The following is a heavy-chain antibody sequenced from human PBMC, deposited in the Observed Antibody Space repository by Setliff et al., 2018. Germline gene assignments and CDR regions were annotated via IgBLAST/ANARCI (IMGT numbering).Heavy chain of an antibody. J-gene: IGHJ4*02. D-gene: IGHD6-13*01. CDR1: GGSFSGYY. CDR2: INHSGST. V-gene: IGHV4-34*01. CDR3: ARGGRISYRPSSSWYILDY. Sequence: SETLSLTCAVYGGSFSGYYWSWIRQPPGKGLEWIGEINHSGSTNYNPSLKSRVTISVDTSKNQFSLKLSSVTAADTAVYYCARGGRISYRPSSSWYILDYWGQGALVTVSS.